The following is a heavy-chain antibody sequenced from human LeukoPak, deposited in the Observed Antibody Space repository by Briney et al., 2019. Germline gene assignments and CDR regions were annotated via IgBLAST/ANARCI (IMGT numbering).Heavy chain of an antibody. CDR1: GGSFSGYY. J-gene: IGHJ5*02. Sequence: PSETLSLTCAVYGGSFSGYYWSWIRQPPGKGLEWIGEINHSGSTNYNPSLKSRVTISVDTSKNQFSLKLSPVTAADTAVYYCARSSSGWFRGWFDPWGQGTLVTVSS. D-gene: IGHD6-19*01. CDR2: INHSGST. V-gene: IGHV4-34*01. CDR3: ARSSSGWFRGWFDP.